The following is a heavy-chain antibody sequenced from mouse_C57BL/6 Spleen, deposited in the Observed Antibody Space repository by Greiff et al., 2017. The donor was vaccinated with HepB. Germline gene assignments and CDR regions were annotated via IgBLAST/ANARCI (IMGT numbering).Heavy chain of an antibody. CDR3: ARPITTVVAPFAY. J-gene: IGHJ3*01. CDR2: ISSGGSYT. V-gene: IGHV5-6*01. Sequence: EVMLVESGGDLVKPGGSLKLSCAASGFTFSSYGMSWVRQTPDKRLEWVATISSGGSYTYYPDSVKGRFTISRDNAKNTLYLQMRSLKSEDTAMYYCARPITTVVAPFAYWGQGTLVTVSA. D-gene: IGHD1-1*01. CDR1: GFTFSSYG.